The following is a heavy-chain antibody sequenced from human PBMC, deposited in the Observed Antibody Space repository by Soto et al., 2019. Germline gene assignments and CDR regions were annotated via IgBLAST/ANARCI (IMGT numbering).Heavy chain of an antibody. Sequence: QSQTLSLTCAISGDSVSSNSAAWNWIRQSPSRGLEWLGRTYYRSKWYNDYAVSVKSRITINPDTSKNQFSLQLNSVTPEDTAVYYCARANVEAYVGSSQHYYYYGMDVWGQGTTVTVSS. CDR3: ARANVEAYVGSSQHYYYYGMDV. V-gene: IGHV6-1*01. D-gene: IGHD6-6*01. J-gene: IGHJ6*02. CDR2: TYYRSKWYN. CDR1: GDSVSSNSAA.